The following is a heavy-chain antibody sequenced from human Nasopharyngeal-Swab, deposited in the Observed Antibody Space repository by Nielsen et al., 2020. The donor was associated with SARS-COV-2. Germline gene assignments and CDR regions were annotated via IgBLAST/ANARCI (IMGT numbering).Heavy chain of an antibody. CDR1: GFSFSSYW. CDR3: AKDPGGGGMDV. V-gene: IGHV3-7*01. D-gene: IGHD3-10*01. J-gene: IGHJ6*02. Sequence: GESLKISCAASGFSFSSYWMNWVRQAPGKGLEWVANIKQDGSEKYYVDSVEGRFTISRDNSKNTLYLQMNSLRAEDTAVYYCAKDPGGGGMDVWGQGTTVTVSS. CDR2: IKQDGSEK.